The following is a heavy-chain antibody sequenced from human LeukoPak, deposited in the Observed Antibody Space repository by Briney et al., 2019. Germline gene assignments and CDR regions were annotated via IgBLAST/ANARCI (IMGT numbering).Heavy chain of an antibody. CDR3: ARGIGDFWSGYYFDY. V-gene: IGHV3-11*01. CDR1: GFTFSDYY. D-gene: IGHD3-3*01. J-gene: IGHJ4*02. CDR2: ISSSGSTV. Sequence: PGGPLRLSCAASGFTFSDYYMSWIRQAPGKGLEWVSYISSSGSTVYYADSVKGRFTISRDNAKNSLYLQMNSLRAEDTAVYYCARGIGDFWSGYYFDYWGQGTLVTVSS.